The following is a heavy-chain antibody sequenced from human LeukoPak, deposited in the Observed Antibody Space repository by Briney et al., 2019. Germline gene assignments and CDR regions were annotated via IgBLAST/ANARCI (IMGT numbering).Heavy chain of an antibody. V-gene: IGHV4-30-2*01. Sequence: SEALSLTCAVSGGSISSGGYSWSWIRQPPGKGLEWIGYIYHSGSTYYNPSLKSRVTISVDRSKNQFSLKLSSVTAADTAVYYCARATSDYGGSRNFDYWGQGTLVTVSS. D-gene: IGHD4-23*01. CDR2: IYHSGST. CDR1: GGSISSGGYS. J-gene: IGHJ4*02. CDR3: ARATSDYGGSRNFDY.